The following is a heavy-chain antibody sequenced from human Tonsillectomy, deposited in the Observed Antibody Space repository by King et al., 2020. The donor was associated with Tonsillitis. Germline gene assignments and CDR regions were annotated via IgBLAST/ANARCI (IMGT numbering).Heavy chain of an antibody. CDR1: GFTFSSYA. Sequence: VQLLESGGDLVQPGGSLRLSCAASGFTFSSYAMSWVRQAPGKGLEWVSAISGSGGSTYYADSVKGRFTISRDNSKNTLYLQMNSLRAEDTAVYYCAKSPAPDTVTTYWWGQGTLVTVSS. CDR2: ISGSGGST. D-gene: IGHD4-17*01. V-gene: IGHV3-23*01. CDR3: AKSPAPDTVTTYW. J-gene: IGHJ4*02.